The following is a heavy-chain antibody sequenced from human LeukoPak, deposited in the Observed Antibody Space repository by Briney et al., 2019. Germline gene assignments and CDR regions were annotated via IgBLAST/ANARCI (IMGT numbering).Heavy chain of an antibody. V-gene: IGHV3-7*01. CDR2: INKDGGGE. D-gene: IGHD1-14*01. Sequence: GGSLRLSCAASGFTFSSSWMTWVRLAPGKGLEWVANINKDGGGEYYVDSVQGRFTVSRDNAKNSVYLQMNSLRADDTALYYCARAGKEGAADSWGQGTLVTVSS. CDR3: ARAGKEGAADS. CDR1: GFTFSSSW. J-gene: IGHJ4*02.